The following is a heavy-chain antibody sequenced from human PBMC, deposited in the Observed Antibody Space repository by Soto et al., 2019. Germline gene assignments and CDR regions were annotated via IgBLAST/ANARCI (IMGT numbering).Heavy chain of an antibody. CDR3: AVYDSSGYYFDY. CDR1: GFTVSSNY. J-gene: IGHJ4*02. CDR2: IYSGGST. D-gene: IGHD3-22*01. V-gene: IGHV3-66*01. Sequence: GESLKISCAASGFTVSSNYMSWVRQAPGKGLEWVSVIYSGGSTYYADSVKGRFTISRDNSKNTLYLQMNSLRAEDTAVYYCAVYDSSGYYFDYWGQGTLVTVSS.